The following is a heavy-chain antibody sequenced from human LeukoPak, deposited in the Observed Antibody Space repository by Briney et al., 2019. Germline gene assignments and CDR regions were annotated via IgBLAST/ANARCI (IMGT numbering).Heavy chain of an antibody. D-gene: IGHD3/OR15-3a*01. V-gene: IGHV3-66*03. J-gene: IGHJ5*02. CDR2: IRDSGEA. CDR3: ARDRAALQDWVEFDP. Sequence: PERSLILPCAVSGFKGNYVSWVGQAPGKGREWVGLIRDSGEAFYADFVRGRFAISRDESENTLSLQMNSLRVEDTAVYFCARDRAALQDWVEFDPWGQGTPVIVSS. CDR1: GFKGNY.